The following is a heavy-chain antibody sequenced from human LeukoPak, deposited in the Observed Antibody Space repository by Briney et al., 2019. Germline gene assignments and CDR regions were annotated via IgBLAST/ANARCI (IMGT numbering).Heavy chain of an antibody. V-gene: IGHV7-4-1*02. J-gene: IGHJ6*02. Sequence: ASVKVSCKASGYTFTSYAMNWVRQAPGQGLEWMGWINTNTGNPTYAQGFTGRFVFSLDTSVSTAYLQISSLKAEDTAVYYCARSLRFYYDSSGYDRGRYGMDVWGQGTTVTVSS. CDR1: GYTFTSYA. D-gene: IGHD3-22*01. CDR2: INTNTGNP. CDR3: ARSLRFYYDSSGYDRGRYGMDV.